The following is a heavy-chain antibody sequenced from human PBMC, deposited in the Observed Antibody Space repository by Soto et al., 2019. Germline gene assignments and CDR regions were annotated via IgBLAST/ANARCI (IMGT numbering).Heavy chain of an antibody. D-gene: IGHD6-19*01. V-gene: IGHV3-48*01. J-gene: IGHJ6*03. CDR2: ISSSSSTI. CDR3: ARVEARGWRPYYMDV. Sequence: GVPLRLSCAASGFTFSSYSMNWVRQAPGKGLEWVSYISSSSSTIYYADSVKGRFTISRDNAKNSLYLQMNSLRAEDTAVYYCARVEARGWRPYYMDVWGKGTTVTVSS. CDR1: GFTFSSYS.